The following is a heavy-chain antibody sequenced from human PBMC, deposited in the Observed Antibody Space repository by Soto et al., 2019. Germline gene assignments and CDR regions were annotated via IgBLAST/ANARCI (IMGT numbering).Heavy chain of an antibody. CDR2: IDPKNGGT. V-gene: IGHV1-2*02. CDR3: ARDDYGIYPY. J-gene: IGHJ4*02. Sequence: QVQLVQSGTEVKKPGASVKVSCKASGYTVTDYYIHWVRQAPGQGLEWMGWIDPKNGGTIYAQKFQDRVTMTRDTSISTAYMDLSRLTSDDTALYYCARDDYGIYPYWGQGTLVTVSP. D-gene: IGHD1-26*01. CDR1: GYTVTDYY.